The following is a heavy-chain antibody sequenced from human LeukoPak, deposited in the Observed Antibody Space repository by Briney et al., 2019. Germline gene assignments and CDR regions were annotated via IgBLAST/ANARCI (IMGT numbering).Heavy chain of an antibody. V-gene: IGHV3-21*01. CDR2: ISSTSSYI. D-gene: IGHD3-22*01. CDR3: ARDHDSSGYYYGSGDY. J-gene: IGHJ4*02. Sequence: PGGPLRLFCAASGFTLYRYSILGVRQAPGEGLEWVSSISSTSSYIYYADSVKGRFTISRDNSKNTLYLQMNSLRAEDTAVDYCARDHDSSGYYYGSGDYWGQGTLVTVSS. CDR1: GFTLYRYS.